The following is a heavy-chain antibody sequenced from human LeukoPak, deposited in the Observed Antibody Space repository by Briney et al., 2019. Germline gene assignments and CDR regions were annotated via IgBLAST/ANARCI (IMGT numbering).Heavy chain of an antibody. CDR1: GYGFTNYW. Sequence: GASLQISCKGFGYGFTNYWISWVRLMPGQGLEWMGIIYPGDSESRYSHAFQGQVSISADKDINTAYLQRNSLKVSDSAMYDYARGEMTTAYRDNWCQGTLVTVSA. D-gene: IGHD5-24*01. J-gene: IGHJ4*02. V-gene: IGHV5-51*01. CDR3: ARGEMTTAYRDN. CDR2: IYPGDSES.